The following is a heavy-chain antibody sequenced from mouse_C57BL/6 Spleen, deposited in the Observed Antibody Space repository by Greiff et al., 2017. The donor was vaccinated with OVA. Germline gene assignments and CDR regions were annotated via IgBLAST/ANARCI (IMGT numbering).Heavy chain of an antibody. Sequence: EVKLEESGGGLVQPGGSMKLSCVASGFTFSNYWMNWVRQSPEKGLEWVAQIRLKSDNYATHYAESVKGRFTISRDDSKSSVYLQMNNLRAEDTGIYYCTGQVLPFAYWGQGTLVTVSA. J-gene: IGHJ3*01. CDR3: TGQVLPFAY. CDR1: GFTFSNYW. V-gene: IGHV6-3*01. CDR2: IRLKSDNYAT.